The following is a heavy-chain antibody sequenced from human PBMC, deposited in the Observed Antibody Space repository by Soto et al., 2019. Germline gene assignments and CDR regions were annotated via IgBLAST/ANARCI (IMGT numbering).Heavy chain of an antibody. CDR3: SSQYYYDSSGYYSHFDY. CDR2: IYYSGST. CDR1: GGSISSSSYY. V-gene: IGHV4-39*01. D-gene: IGHD3-22*01. J-gene: IGHJ4*02. Sequence: SETLSLTCPVSGGSISSSSYYWGWIRQPPGEGLEWIGSIYYSGSTYYNPSLKSRVTISVDTSKNQFSLKLSSVTAADTAVYFCSSQYYYDSSGYYSHFDYWGQGTLVTVSS.